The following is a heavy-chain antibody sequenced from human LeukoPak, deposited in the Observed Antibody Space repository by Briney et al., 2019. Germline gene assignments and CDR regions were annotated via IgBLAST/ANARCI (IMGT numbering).Heavy chain of an antibody. V-gene: IGHV3-7*03. CDR1: GFTFSRHW. Sequence: GGSLRLSCVASGFTFSRHWMAWVRQAPGKGLEWVANIKKDGREIYYMDSVKGRFTISRDNAKNSLYLQMNSLRAEDTAVYYCAAVDVDTAFPWGQGTLVTVSS. CDR3: AAVDVDTAFP. CDR2: IKKDGREI. D-gene: IGHD5-18*01. J-gene: IGHJ5*02.